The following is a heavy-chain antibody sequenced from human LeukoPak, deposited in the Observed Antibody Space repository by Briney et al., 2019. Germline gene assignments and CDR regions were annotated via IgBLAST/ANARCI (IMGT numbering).Heavy chain of an antibody. CDR3: ARGQVPAARGYNWFDP. V-gene: IGHV4-34*01. J-gene: IGHJ5*02. CDR2: INARGDT. CDR1: GWSFNDYY. Sequence: PSETLSLTCAVYGWSFNDYYWNWVRQPPGKGLEWIGEINARGDTNYNPSLRSRVTISVDSSKNQFPLTLTSMIAADTAIYYCARGQVPAARGYNWFDPWGQGTLVTVSS. D-gene: IGHD2-2*01.